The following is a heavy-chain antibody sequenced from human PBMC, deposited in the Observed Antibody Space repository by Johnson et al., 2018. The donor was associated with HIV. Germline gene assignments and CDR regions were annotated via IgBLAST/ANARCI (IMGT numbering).Heavy chain of an antibody. V-gene: IGHV3-66*01. CDR3: ARACRDGYTCDAFDI. CDR2: ISSGGST. J-gene: IGHJ3*02. CDR1: GFTFSSYY. Sequence: VQLVESGGGVVQPGRSLRLSCAASGFTFSSYYMSWVRQAPGKVLEWVSVISSGGSTSYPDSVKGRFTISRDNSKNTLYLQMNSLRAEDTAVYYCARACRDGYTCDAFDIWGQGTMVTVSS. D-gene: IGHD5-24*01.